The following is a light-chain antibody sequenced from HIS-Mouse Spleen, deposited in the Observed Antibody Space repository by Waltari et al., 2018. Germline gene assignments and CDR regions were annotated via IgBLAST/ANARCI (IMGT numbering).Light chain of an antibody. Sequence: SYELTQPPSVSVSPGQTASITCSGAKLGDKYACWYQQKPGQSPVLVIYQDRKRPSGIPGRFSGSNSGNTATLTISGTQAMDEADYYCQAWDSSTAVFGGGTKLTVL. V-gene: IGLV3-1*01. CDR2: QDR. CDR1: KLGDKY. CDR3: QAWDSSTAV. J-gene: IGLJ2*01.